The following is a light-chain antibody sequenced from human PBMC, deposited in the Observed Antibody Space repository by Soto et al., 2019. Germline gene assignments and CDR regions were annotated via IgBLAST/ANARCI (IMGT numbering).Light chain of an antibody. CDR3: QQRSNWPPKIT. J-gene: IGKJ5*01. CDR2: GAS. CDR1: QSVSSSY. Sequence: NVFTPSSSTLSLSPREKAPLSCSASQSVSSSYLAWYQQKPGQAPRLLIYGASSRATGIPDRFSGSGSGTDFTLTISSLEPEDFAVYYCQQRSNWPPKITFGQGTRLEIK. V-gene: IGKV3D-20*02.